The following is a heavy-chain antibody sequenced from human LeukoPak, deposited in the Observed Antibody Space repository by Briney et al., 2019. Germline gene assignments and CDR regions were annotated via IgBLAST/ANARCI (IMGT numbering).Heavy chain of an antibody. CDR1: GGSISSYY. Sequence: SETLSLTCTVSGGSISSYYWSWIRQPPGKGLEWIGYIYYSGSTNYNPSLKSRVTISVDTSKNRFSLKLSSVTAADTAVYYCARAGGYYSYYYGMDVWGQGTTVTVSS. J-gene: IGHJ6*02. CDR2: IYYSGST. V-gene: IGHV4-59*01. D-gene: IGHD3-10*01. CDR3: ARAGGYYSYYYGMDV.